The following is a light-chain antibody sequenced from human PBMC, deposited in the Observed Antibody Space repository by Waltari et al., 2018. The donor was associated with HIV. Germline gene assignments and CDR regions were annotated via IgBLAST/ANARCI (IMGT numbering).Light chain of an antibody. Sequence: EIVMTKSPDFQSLNTKEKVTITCRASQSIGSSLHWYQQKPDQSPKLLIKYASQSFSGVPSRFSGSGSGTDFTLTINSLEAEDAATYYCHQSSSFEFTFGPGTKVDIK. V-gene: IGKV6-21*01. CDR2: YAS. J-gene: IGKJ3*01. CDR3: HQSSSFEFT. CDR1: QSIGSS.